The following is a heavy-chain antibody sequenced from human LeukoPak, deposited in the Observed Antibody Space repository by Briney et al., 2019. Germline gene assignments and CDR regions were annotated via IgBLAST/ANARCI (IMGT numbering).Heavy chain of an antibody. Sequence: GGSLRLSCAASGFTFSSYSMNWVRQAPGKGLEWVSSISSSSSYIYYADSVKGRFTISRDNSKNTLYLQMNSLRAEDTAVYYCAKSGSLSGSYYFDYWGQGTLVTVSS. D-gene: IGHD1-26*01. CDR1: GFTFSSYS. V-gene: IGHV3-21*04. CDR2: ISSSSSYI. J-gene: IGHJ4*02. CDR3: AKSGSLSGSYYFDY.